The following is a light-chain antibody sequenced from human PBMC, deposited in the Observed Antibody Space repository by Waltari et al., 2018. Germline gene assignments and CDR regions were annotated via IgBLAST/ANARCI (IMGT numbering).Light chain of an antibody. J-gene: IGKJ5*01. CDR3: QQYNRWPPIT. CDR2: DAS. V-gene: IGKV3-15*01. CDR1: QSVSSN. Sequence: EIVMTQSPATLSVSPGEQATLPCRASQSVSSNVAWYQKKPGQAPRLLIYDASTRATSIPAKFRGSGSGTEFTLTISSLQSEDFAVYYCQQYNRWPPITFGHGTRLEIK.